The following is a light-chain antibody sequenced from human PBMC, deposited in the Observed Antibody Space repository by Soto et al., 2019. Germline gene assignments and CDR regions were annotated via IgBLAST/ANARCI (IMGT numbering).Light chain of an antibody. CDR3: QQYGSSVT. CDR2: DAS. CDR1: QDINIY. V-gene: IGKV1-33*01. Sequence: DIQMTPSPSSLFASVGDRVTITCRATQDINIYLNWYQQKPGKAPNILIYDASNLEIGVPSRFSGSGSGTDFTLTIRRLEPEDFAVYYCQQYGSSVTVGQGTRLEIK. J-gene: IGKJ5*01.